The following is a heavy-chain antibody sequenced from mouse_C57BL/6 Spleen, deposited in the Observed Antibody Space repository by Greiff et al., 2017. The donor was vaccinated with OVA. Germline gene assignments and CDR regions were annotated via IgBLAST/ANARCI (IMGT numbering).Heavy chain of an antibody. CDR2: IRSKSNNYAT. J-gene: IGHJ4*01. D-gene: IGHD1-1*01. CDR1: GFSFNTYA. CDR3: VGRYGSSYDAMDY. V-gene: IGHV10-1*01. Sequence: EVQLVESGGGLVQPKGSLKLSCAASGFSFNTYAMTWVRQAPGKGLEWVARIRSKSNNYATYYADSVKDRFTISRDDSESMLYLQMNNLKTEDTAMYYCVGRYGSSYDAMDYWGQGTSVTVSS.